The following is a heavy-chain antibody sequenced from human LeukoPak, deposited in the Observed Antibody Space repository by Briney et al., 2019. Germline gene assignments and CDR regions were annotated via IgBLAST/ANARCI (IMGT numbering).Heavy chain of an antibody. CDR1: GYTFTGYY. CDR3: ARISSSWYKLPPS. J-gene: IGHJ4*02. V-gene: IGHV1-2*02. D-gene: IGHD6-13*01. CDR2: INPNSGGT. Sequence: ASVKVSCKASGYTFTGYYMHWVRQAPGQGLEWMGWINPNSGGTNYAQKFQGRVTMTRDTSISTAYMELSRLRSDDTAAYYCARISSSWYKLPPSWGQGTLVTVSS.